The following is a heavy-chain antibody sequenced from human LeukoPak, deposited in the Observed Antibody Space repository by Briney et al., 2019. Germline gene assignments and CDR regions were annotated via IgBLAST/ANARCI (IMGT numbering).Heavy chain of an antibody. CDR3: AREQQLQWFDP. CDR2: IYYSGST. CDR1: GGSISSYY. Sequence: SETLSLTCTVSGGSISSYYWTWIRQPPGKGLEWLGYIYYSGSTKYNPSLKSRVTISVDTSKNQFSLKLTSVTAADTAVYYCAREQQLQWFDPWGQGGLVTVSS. J-gene: IGHJ5*02. D-gene: IGHD6-13*01. V-gene: IGHV4-59*01.